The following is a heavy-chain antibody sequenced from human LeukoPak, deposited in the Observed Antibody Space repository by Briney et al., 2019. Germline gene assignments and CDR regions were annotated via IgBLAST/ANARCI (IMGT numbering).Heavy chain of an antibody. CDR2: ISWNSGSI. CDR1: GFTFADYA. V-gene: IGHV3-9*01. Sequence: GGSLRLSCAASGFTFADYAMHWVRHAPGKGMEWVSGISWNSGSIGYADSVKGRFTISRDNAKNSLYLQMNSLRAEDTALYYCAKDHDYGDYYGMDVWGQGTTVTVSS. D-gene: IGHD4-17*01. CDR3: AKDHDYGDYYGMDV. J-gene: IGHJ6*02.